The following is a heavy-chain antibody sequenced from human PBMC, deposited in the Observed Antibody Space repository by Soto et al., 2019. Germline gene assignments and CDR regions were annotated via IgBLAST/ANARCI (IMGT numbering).Heavy chain of an antibody. V-gene: IGHV3-48*04. J-gene: IGHJ5*02. Sequence: GESLKISCAASGFTFSSYSMNWVRQAPGKGLEWVSYISSSSSTIYYADSVKGRFTISRDNAKNTLYLQMNSLRVEDTAVYYCARGRGYCSGSSCYVDLWGQGTLVTVSS. CDR2: ISSSSSTI. CDR3: ARGRGYCSGSSCYVDL. CDR1: GFTFSSYS. D-gene: IGHD2-15*01.